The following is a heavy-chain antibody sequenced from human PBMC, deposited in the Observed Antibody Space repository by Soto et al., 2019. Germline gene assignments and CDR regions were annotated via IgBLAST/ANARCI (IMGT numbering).Heavy chain of an antibody. CDR2: INPSGGST. V-gene: IGHV1-46*01. D-gene: IGHD2-15*01. J-gene: IGHJ6*02. CDR3: ARDLCSGGSCRPGESFYGMDV. Sequence: ASVKVSCKASGYTFTSYYMHWVRQAPGQGLEWMGIINPSGGSTSYAQKFQGRVTMTRDTSTSTVYMELSSLRSEDTAVYYCARDLCSGGSCRPGESFYGMDVWGQGTTVTVSS. CDR1: GYTFTSYY.